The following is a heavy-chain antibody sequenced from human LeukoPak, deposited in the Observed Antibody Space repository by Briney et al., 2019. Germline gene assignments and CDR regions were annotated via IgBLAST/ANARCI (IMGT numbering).Heavy chain of an antibody. D-gene: IGHD3-10*01. CDR2: ISSSGSTI. V-gene: IGHV3-48*03. CDR1: GFTFSSYE. Sequence: PGGSLRLSCAASGFTFSSYEMNWVRQAPGKGLEWVSYISSSGSTIYYADSVKGRFTISRDNAKNSLYLQMNSLRAEDTAVYYCARDRGITMAGSLDYWGQGTLVTVSS. CDR3: ARDRGITMAGSLDY. J-gene: IGHJ4*02.